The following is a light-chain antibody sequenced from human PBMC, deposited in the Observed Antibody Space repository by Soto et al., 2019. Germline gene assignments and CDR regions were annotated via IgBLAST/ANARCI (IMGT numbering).Light chain of an antibody. Sequence: VLTQSPGTLSLSPGERATLSCRASQSVSNNYFAWYQQKPGQAPRLLIFGSSDRATGIPDRFSGSGSGTDFTLTISRLEPVDFAVYYCQQYGSSPPYTFGQGTKLEIK. V-gene: IGKV3-20*01. CDR3: QQYGSSPPYT. CDR1: QSVSNNY. J-gene: IGKJ2*01. CDR2: GSS.